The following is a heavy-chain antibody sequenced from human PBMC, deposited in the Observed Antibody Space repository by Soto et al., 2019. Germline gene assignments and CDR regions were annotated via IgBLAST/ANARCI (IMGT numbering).Heavy chain of an antibody. D-gene: IGHD3-16*01. CDR3: AKDRVESGLGEIDY. CDR2: ISYDGSNK. Sequence: GWSLRLSCAAAGFSFSNNGMHWVRQAPGKGLEWVAIISYDGSNKYYADSVKGRFTISRDNSKNTLYLQMNGLRVEDTAVYYCAKDRVESGLGEIDYWGQGTLVTASS. CDR1: GFSFSNNG. V-gene: IGHV3-30*18. J-gene: IGHJ4*02.